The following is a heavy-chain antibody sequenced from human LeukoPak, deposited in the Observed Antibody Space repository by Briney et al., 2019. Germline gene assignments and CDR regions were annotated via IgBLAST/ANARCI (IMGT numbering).Heavy chain of an antibody. CDR1: GLTFSSHW. Sequence: GGSLRLSCAASGLTFSSHWMHWVRQAPGKGLVWVSRITNDGSSTTYADSVKGRFTISRDNAKNMLYLQVNSLRAEDTAVYYCASSLHYYYYGMDVWGQGTTVTVSS. CDR2: ITNDGSST. CDR3: ASSLHYYYYGMDV. V-gene: IGHV3-74*01. J-gene: IGHJ6*02.